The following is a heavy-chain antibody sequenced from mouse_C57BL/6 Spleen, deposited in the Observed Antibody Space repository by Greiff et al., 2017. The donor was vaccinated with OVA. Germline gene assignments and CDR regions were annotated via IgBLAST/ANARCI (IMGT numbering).Heavy chain of an antibody. J-gene: IGHJ3*01. CDR3: ARERGWFAY. Sequence: VQLQQPGAELVKPGASVKLSCKASGYTFTSYWMQWVKQRPGQGLEWIGEIDPSDSYTNYNQKFKGKATLTVDTSSSTAYMQLSSLTSEDSAVYYCARERGWFAYWGQGTLVTVSA. CDR2: IDPSDSYT. V-gene: IGHV1-50*01. CDR1: GYTFTSYW.